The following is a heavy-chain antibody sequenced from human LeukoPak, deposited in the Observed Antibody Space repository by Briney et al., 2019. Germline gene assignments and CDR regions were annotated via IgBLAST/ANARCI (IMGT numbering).Heavy chain of an antibody. CDR1: GFSFNTFA. CDR3: TKDSQGSYDGFWYGTYGMDV. J-gene: IGHJ6*02. Sequence: GGSLRLSCVASGFSFNTFALTWVRQAPGKGLEWVSTISDYPHYADSVRGRFTISRDNSRKTVFLQMNSLTSEDAATYYCTKDSQGSYDGFWYGTYGMDVWGQGTTVTVSS. V-gene: IGHV3-23*05. CDR2: ISDYP. D-gene: IGHD3-16*01.